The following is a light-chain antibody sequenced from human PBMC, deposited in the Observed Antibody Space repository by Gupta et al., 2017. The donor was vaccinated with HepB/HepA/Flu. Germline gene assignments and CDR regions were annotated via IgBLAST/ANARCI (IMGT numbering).Light chain of an antibody. V-gene: IGLV1-47*01. CDR3: AAWDDNMNAWV. Sequence: QSVLTQPPSASGTPGQKVTISCFGGSSNIGTNYVYWYHHLPGTAPKLLIYRNDQRPSGVPDRVSGSKSGTSASLAISGLRSEDEADYYCAAWDDNMNAWVFGGGTKLTVL. CDR1: SSNIGTNY. J-gene: IGLJ3*02. CDR2: RND.